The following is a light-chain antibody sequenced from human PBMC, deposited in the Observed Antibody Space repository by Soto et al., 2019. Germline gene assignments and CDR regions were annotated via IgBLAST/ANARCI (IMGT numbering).Light chain of an antibody. CDR1: TGAVTSGHY. V-gene: IGLV7-46*01. J-gene: IGLJ2*01. CDR2: DTS. Sequence: QAVVTQEXSXTXXPXGXVTLXCASSTGAVTSGHYPYWFQQKPGQAPRTLIYDTSNKHSWTPARFSGSLLGGKPALTLSGAQPEDEAEYFCLLSYGGARRVFGGGTKLTVL. CDR3: LLSYGGARRV.